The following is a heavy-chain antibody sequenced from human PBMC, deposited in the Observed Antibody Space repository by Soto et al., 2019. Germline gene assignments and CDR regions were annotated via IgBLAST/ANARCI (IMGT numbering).Heavy chain of an antibody. CDR3: ASGIAVAGHRPWYFDY. D-gene: IGHD6-19*01. Sequence: QVQLVQSGAEVKKPGSSVKVSCKASGDTFSNYAISWVRQAPGQGLEWRGGIIPVFGAGHYAQRFQGRVTITAGESTNTAYLDLRSLRSEDTAVYYCASGIAVAGHRPWYFDYWGQGTLITVSS. J-gene: IGHJ4*02. V-gene: IGHV1-69*01. CDR1: GDTFSNYA. CDR2: IIPVFGAG.